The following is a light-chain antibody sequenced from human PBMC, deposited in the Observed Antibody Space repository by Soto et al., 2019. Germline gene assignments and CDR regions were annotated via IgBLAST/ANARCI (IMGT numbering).Light chain of an antibody. CDR2: AAS. Sequence: DIQLTQSPSSLSASVGDRVTATCRASQTISTFLNWYQQKPGKAPKLLIFAASSLESGVPSRFSGNGSGTDFTLTISSLQPEDFATYYCQQYDTNSRTFGQGTKVEIK. CDR3: QQYDTNSRT. V-gene: IGKV1-39*01. J-gene: IGKJ1*01. CDR1: QTISTF.